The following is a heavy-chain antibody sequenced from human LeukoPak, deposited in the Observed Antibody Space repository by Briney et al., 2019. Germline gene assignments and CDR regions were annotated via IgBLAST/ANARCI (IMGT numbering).Heavy chain of an antibody. Sequence: SETLSLTCTVSGGSISSGNYYWSWIRQPAGKGLEWIGSIYTSGSTNYNPSLKSRVTISVDTSKNQFSLKLSSVTAADTAVYYCARDRFDFWSDYSPYYYYYMDVWGKGTTVTVSS. CDR2: IYTSGST. J-gene: IGHJ6*03. V-gene: IGHV4-61*02. D-gene: IGHD3-3*01. CDR3: ARDRFDFWSDYSPYYYYYMDV. CDR1: GGSISSGNYY.